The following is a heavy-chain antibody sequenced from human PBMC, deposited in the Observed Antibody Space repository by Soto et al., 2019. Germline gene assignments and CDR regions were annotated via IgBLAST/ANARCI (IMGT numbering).Heavy chain of an antibody. CDR2: IIPIFGTA. CDR1: GGTFSSYA. CDR3: ARAGTTVTTLSWFDY. Sequence: SVKVSCKASGGTFSSYAISWVRQAPGQGLEWMGGIIPIFGTANYAQKFQGRVTITADESTSTAYMELSSLRSEDTAVYYCARAGTTVTTLSWFDYWGQGTLVTVSS. D-gene: IGHD4-17*01. J-gene: IGHJ4*02. V-gene: IGHV1-69*13.